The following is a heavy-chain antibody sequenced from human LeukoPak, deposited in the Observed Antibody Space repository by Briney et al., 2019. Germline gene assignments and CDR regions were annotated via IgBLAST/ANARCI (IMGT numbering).Heavy chain of an antibody. J-gene: IGHJ5*02. D-gene: IGHD3-3*01. CDR2: INHSGST. V-gene: IGHV4-34*01. CDR1: GGSFSGYY. Sequence: SETLSLTCAVYGGSFSGYYWSWIRQPPGKGLEWIGEINHSGSTNYNPSLKSRVTISVDTSKNQFSLKLSSVTAADTAVYYCVRLRLTNFRSRSGWFDPWGQGTLVTVSS. CDR3: VRLRLTNFRSRSGWFDP.